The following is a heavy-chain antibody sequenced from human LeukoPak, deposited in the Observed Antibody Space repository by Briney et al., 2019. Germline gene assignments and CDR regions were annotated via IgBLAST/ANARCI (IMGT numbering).Heavy chain of an antibody. V-gene: IGHV4-61*01. CDR3: ARATNSGYDYFSVDFVDY. Sequence: PSETLSLTCTVSGGSISSSSYYWSWIRQPPGKGLEWIGYIYYSGSTNYNPSLKSRVTISVDTSKNQFSLKLSSVTAADTAVYYCARATNSGYDYFSVDFVDYWGQGTLVTVSS. D-gene: IGHD5-12*01. J-gene: IGHJ4*02. CDR1: GGSISSSSYY. CDR2: IYYSGST.